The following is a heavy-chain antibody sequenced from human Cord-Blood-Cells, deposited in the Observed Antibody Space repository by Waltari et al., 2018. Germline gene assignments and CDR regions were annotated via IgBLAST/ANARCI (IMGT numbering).Heavy chain of an antibody. V-gene: IGHV1-69*01. J-gene: IGHJ5*02. Sequence: QVQLVQSGAEVTKPGSSVKVSCKASGGTFSSYAISWVRQDPGQGLEWMGGIIPIFGTANYAQKFQGRVTITADESTSTAYMELSSLRSEDTAVYYCARDQHGLWGNWFDPWGQGTLVTVSS. D-gene: IGHD3-16*01. CDR3: ARDQHGLWGNWFDP. CDR2: IIPIFGTA. CDR1: GGTFSSYA.